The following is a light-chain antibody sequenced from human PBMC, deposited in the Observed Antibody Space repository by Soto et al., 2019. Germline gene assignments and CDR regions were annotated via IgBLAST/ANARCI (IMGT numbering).Light chain of an antibody. J-gene: IGKJ5*01. CDR3: QQCHKWPRIT. CDR1: ENVDTN. V-gene: IGKV3-15*01. CDR2: GAS. Sequence: EIVMTQSPATLSVFPGEGATLSCRASENVDTNLAWYQHKPGQAPRLLIYGASTRAAGVPARFSDSESGTEFTLTISSLESEDVAVYYGQQCHKWPRITFGPGTRLEIK.